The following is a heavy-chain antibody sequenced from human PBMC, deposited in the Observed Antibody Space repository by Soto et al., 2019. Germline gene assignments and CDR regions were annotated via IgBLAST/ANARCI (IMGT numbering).Heavy chain of an antibody. CDR2: INSDASHT. Sequence: GGSLRLSCAASGFTFSTYWMHWIRQVPGKGLEWVSRINSDASHTYYADSVKGRFTISRDNAKNTLHLEMNSLRAEDTAVYYCVRDGHCLTTSCYGNWFDPWGQGTLVTVPS. J-gene: IGHJ5*02. CDR3: VRDGHCLTTSCYGNWFDP. D-gene: IGHD2-2*01. V-gene: IGHV3-74*01. CDR1: GFTFSTYW.